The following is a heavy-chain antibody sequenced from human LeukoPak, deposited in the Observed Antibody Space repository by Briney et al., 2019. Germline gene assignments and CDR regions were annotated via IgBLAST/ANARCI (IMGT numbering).Heavy chain of an antibody. Sequence: SETLSLTCTVSGGSITSDYWSWIRQPPGRGLEWIGYIYYSGSTNYNPSLKSRVTISVDTSKYQFSLKLSSVTAADTAVYYCAAELADYYDSSGYYYREGYFDYWGQGTLVTVSS. CDR3: AAELADYYDSSGYYYREGYFDY. CDR2: IYYSGST. D-gene: IGHD3-22*01. CDR1: GGSITSDY. V-gene: IGHV4-59*01. J-gene: IGHJ4*02.